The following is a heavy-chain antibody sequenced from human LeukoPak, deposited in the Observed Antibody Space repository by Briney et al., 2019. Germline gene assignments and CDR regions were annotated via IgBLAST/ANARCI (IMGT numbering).Heavy chain of an antibody. J-gene: IGHJ5*02. D-gene: IGHD6-19*01. CDR3: ARRVIAVAGNWFDP. Sequence: PGGSLRLSCAASGFTFSSYAMHWVRQAPGKGLEWVAVISYDGSNKYYADSVKGRFTISRDNSKNTLYLQMNSLRAEDTAVYYCARRVIAVAGNWFDPWGQGTLVTVSS. CDR1: GFTFSSYA. V-gene: IGHV3-30-3*01. CDR2: ISYDGSNK.